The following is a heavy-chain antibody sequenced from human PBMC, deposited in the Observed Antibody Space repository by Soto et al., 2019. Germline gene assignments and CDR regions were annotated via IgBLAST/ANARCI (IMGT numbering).Heavy chain of an antibody. CDR1: GGSISSGDYY. Sequence: QVQLQESGPGLVKPSQTLSLTCTVSGGSISSGDYYWSWIRQPPGKGLEWIGYIYYSGSTYYNPSRNSRVTISVDTSKNQFSLKLSSVTAADTAVYYCARGPRLYDNSVRVADAFDIWGQGTMVTVSS. V-gene: IGHV4-30-4*01. D-gene: IGHD3-22*01. CDR2: IYYSGST. J-gene: IGHJ3*02. CDR3: ARGPRLYDNSVRVADAFDI.